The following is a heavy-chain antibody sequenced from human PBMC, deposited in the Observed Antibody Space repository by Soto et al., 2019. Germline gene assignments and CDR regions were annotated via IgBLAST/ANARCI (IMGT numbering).Heavy chain of an antibody. CDR1: EGSISSYY. Sequence: ETQAVACTAWEGSISSYYRGWLRSPPGKGLEWMGYIYYGGTTNYQPPLKSRVTISGDTSKNQFSLKRSSVTAPDTAVYYWARVRRAGTIPVSDYWGQGTLVTVSS. CDR3: ARVRRAGTIPVSDY. CDR2: IYYGGTT. D-gene: IGHD1-7*01. V-gene: IGHV4-59*01. J-gene: IGHJ4*02.